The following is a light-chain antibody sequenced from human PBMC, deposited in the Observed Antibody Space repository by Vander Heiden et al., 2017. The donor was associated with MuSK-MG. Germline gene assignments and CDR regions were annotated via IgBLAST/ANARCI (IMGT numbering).Light chain of an antibody. CDR1: SGHSSYA. J-gene: IGLJ3*02. CDR2: LNSDGSH. V-gene: IGLV4-69*01. CDR3: QTWGTGSWV. Sequence: QLVLTQSPYASASLGASVKLTCTLSSGHSSYAIAWHQQPPEKGPRYLMKLNSDGSHSKGDGIPDRFSGSSSGAERYLTISSLQSEDEADYYCQTWGTGSWVFGGGTKLTVL.